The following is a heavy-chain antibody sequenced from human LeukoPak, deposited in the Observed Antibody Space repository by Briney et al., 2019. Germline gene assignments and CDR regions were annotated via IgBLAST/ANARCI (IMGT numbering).Heavy chain of an antibody. CDR2: VNRDGSET. Sequence: GGSLRLSCAASGFALSSHWMTWVRQVPGRGPEWVANVNRDGSETYYLDSVKGRFTIPKDNVKNSLYLQMNSLRAEDTALYHCAGNNGMDVWGQGTTVIVSS. V-gene: IGHV3-7*03. CDR3: AGNNGMDV. CDR1: GFALSSHW. J-gene: IGHJ6*02.